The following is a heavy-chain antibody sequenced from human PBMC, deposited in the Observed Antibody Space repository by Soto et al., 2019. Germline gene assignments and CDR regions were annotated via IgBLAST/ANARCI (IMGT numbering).Heavy chain of an antibody. CDR3: AKGPPLDY. Sequence: GGSLRLSCAASGFTFSYYSMHWVRQAPGKGLEWVAVISYDGSNKYYADSVKGRFIISRDNSKNRLYLQMNSLRAEDTAVYYCAKGPPLDYWGQGTLVTVSS. CDR1: GFTFSYYS. V-gene: IGHV3-30*18. CDR2: ISYDGSNK. J-gene: IGHJ4*02.